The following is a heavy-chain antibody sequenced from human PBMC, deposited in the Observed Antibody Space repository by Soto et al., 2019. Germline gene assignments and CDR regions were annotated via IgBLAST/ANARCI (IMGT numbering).Heavy chain of an antibody. CDR2: IYYSGST. Sequence: QVQLQELGPGLVKPSQTLSLTCTVSGGSISSGGYYWSWIRQHPGKGLEWIGYIYYSGSTYYNPSLKSRVTISVDTSKNQFSLKLSSVTAADTAVYYCARVEPGSYGPNNSDAFDIWGQGTMVTVSS. CDR1: GGSISSGGYY. CDR3: ARVEPGSYGPNNSDAFDI. J-gene: IGHJ3*02. D-gene: IGHD1-26*01. V-gene: IGHV4-31*03.